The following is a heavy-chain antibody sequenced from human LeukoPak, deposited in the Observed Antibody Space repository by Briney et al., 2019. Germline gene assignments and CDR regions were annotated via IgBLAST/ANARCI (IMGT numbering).Heavy chain of an antibody. CDR1: GFPFSHYG. D-gene: IGHD3-10*01. V-gene: IGHV3-30*02. Sequence: GGSLRLSCATSGFPFSHYGMHWVRQAPGRGLEWVAFIRYDGSNKSYADSVKGRFTISRDNSKNTLYLQMNSLRAEDTAVYYWARARKSGGITMIGGVKDGGCFDPWGRGTLVTVSS. CDR3: ARARKSGGITMIGGVKDGGCFDP. CDR2: IRYDGSNK. J-gene: IGHJ5*02.